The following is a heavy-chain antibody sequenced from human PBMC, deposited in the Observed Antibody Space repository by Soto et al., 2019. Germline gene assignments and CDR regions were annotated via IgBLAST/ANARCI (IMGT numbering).Heavy chain of an antibody. J-gene: IGHJ5*02. Sequence: EVQLVESGGGLVQPGRSLRLSCAASGFTFDDYAMHWVRQAPGKGLEWVSGISWNSDSKGYADSVKGRFTISRDNAKNSLYLQMNSMRAEDTALYYCTRTFGDYAWFDPWGPGTLVTVS. CDR3: TRTFGDYAWFDP. CDR2: ISWNSDSK. CDR1: GFTFDDYA. D-gene: IGHD4-17*01. V-gene: IGHV3-9*01.